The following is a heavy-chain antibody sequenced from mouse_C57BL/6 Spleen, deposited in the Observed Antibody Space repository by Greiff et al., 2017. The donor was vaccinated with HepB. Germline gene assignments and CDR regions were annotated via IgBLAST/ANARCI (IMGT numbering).Heavy chain of an antibody. CDR2: IDPSDSET. Sequence: QVHVKQPGAELVRPGSSVKLSCKASGYTFTSYWMHWVKQRPIQGLEWIGNIDPSDSETHYNQKFKDKATLTVDKSSSTAYMQLSSLTSEDSAVYYCAREGDYYGSSYSYFDVWGTGTTVTVSS. CDR1: GYTFTSYW. J-gene: IGHJ1*03. CDR3: AREGDYYGSSYSYFDV. V-gene: IGHV1-52*01. D-gene: IGHD1-1*01.